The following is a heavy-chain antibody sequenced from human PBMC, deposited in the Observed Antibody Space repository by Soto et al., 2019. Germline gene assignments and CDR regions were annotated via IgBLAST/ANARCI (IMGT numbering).Heavy chain of an antibody. CDR3: ATSDTGWPPSYSDY. J-gene: IGHJ4*02. D-gene: IGHD6-19*01. CDR1: GGSVSSGSYY. V-gene: IGHV4-61*01. Sequence: QVQLQESGPGLVKPSETLSLTCTVSGGSVSSGSYYWSWIRQPPGKGLEWIGYIYYSGSTNYNPSLKSRVTISVDTSKNQFSLKLSSVTAADTAVYYCATSDTGWPPSYSDYWGQGTLVTVSS. CDR2: IYYSGST.